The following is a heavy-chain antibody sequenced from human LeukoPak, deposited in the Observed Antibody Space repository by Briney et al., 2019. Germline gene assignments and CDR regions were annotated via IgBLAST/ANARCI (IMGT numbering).Heavy chain of an antibody. CDR1: GFTFSSYA. CDR3: SRGSSSAY. V-gene: IGHV3-30-3*01. Sequence: GRSLRLSCGASGFTFSSYAMHWVRQAPGKGLEWVAVISYDGSNEYYADSVKGRFTIARDNCKNTLYLQMNSLRVEDTAVYYCSRGSSSAYWGQGTLVTVSS. J-gene: IGHJ4*02. D-gene: IGHD2-2*01. CDR2: ISYDGSNE.